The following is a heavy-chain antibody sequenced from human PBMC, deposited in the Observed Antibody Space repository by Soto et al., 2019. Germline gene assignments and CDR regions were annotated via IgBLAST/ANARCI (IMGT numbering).Heavy chain of an antibody. Sequence: PSETLSLTCTVSGGSISNHYWTWIRQPPGKGLEWIGYIYYSGSTNYNPSLKSRVTISVDTSKKQFSLKLSSVTAADTAVYYCAREGVSSTWYYYYAMDVWGQGTTVTVSS. V-gene: IGHV4-59*11. CDR1: GGSISNHY. D-gene: IGHD6-13*01. CDR3: AREGVSSTWYYYYAMDV. J-gene: IGHJ6*02. CDR2: IYYSGST.